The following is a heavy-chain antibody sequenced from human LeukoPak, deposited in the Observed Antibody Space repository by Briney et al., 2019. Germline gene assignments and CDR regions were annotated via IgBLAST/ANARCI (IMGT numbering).Heavy chain of an antibody. Sequence: ASVKVSCKASGYTFTSSHIHWVRHAPGQGLEWMGAINPGGGTTRYAQKSQGRVTVTSDTSTSTVYMQVSSLRSEDMAVYYCATDILSGKNYWGQGTLVTVSS. D-gene: IGHD2-21*01. V-gene: IGHV1-46*01. J-gene: IGHJ4*02. CDR1: GYTFTSSH. CDR2: INPGGGTT. CDR3: ATDILSGKNY.